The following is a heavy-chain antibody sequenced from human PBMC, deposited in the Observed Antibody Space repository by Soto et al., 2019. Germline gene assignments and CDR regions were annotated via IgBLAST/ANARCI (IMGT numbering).Heavy chain of an antibody. CDR2: IYWSGDE. J-gene: IGHJ3*02. V-gene: IGHV2-5*01. CDR3: ARGLATLPVFAFDI. D-gene: IGHD6-6*01. CDR1: GFSLSTSGVG. Sequence: SGPTLVNPTQTLTLTCSFSGFSLSTSGVGVGWIRESPGKALEWLALIYWSGDEHYRPSLKSRLSIIKDTSKNHVVLIMTDMDPVDTATYYCARGLATLPVFAFDIWGQGTMVTVSS.